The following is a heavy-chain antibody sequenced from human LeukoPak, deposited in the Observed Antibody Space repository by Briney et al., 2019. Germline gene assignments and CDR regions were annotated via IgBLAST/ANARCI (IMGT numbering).Heavy chain of an antibody. D-gene: IGHD6-19*01. CDR3: AKLVFGVAVPGYFDY. J-gene: IGHJ4*02. CDR2: ISGSGGST. V-gene: IGHV3-23*01. CDR1: GFTFSNYA. Sequence: PGGSLRLSCAASGFTFSNYAMSWVRQAPGKGLEWVSAISGSGGSTYYADSVKGRFTISRDNSKNTLYLQMNSLRAEDTAVYYCAKLVFGVAVPGYFDYWGQGTLVTVSS.